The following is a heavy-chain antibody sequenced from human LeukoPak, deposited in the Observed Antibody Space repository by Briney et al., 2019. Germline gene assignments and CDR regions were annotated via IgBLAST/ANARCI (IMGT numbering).Heavy chain of an antibody. CDR3: ARDRPQYSSSSTGEFDY. CDR1: GGTFSSYA. CDR2: INIGNSDT. V-gene: IGHV1-69*04. J-gene: IGHJ4*02. D-gene: IGHD6-13*01. Sequence: SVTVSCKASGGTFSSYAISWVRQAPGQRLEWMGWINIGNSDTKYSQKFQGRVTITADKSTSTAYMELSSLRSEDTAVYYCARDRPQYSSSSTGEFDYWGQGTLVTVSS.